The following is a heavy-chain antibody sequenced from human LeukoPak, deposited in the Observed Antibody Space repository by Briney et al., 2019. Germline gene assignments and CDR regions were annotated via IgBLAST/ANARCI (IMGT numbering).Heavy chain of an antibody. J-gene: IGHJ4*02. D-gene: IGHD6-19*01. Sequence: PGRSLRLSCAASGFTFDDYAMHWVRQAPGKGLEWVSGISWNSGSIGYADSVKGRFTISRDNAKNSLYLQMNSLRAEDMALYYCAVDSRGGGYFDYWGRGTLVTGSS. CDR2: ISWNSGSI. CDR1: GFTFDDYA. V-gene: IGHV3-9*03. CDR3: AVDSRGGGYFDY.